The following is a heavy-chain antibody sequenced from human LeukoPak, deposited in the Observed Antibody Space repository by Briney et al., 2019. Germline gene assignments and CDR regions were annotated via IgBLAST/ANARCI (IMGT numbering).Heavy chain of an antibody. CDR2: FGHSGAIT. CDR1: GFTFSYYG. Sequence: GGSLRLSCAASGFTFSYYGMSWVRQAPGKGLEWVSGFGHSGAITYADSVKGRFTISRDNSKNTLYLQMNRLRAEDTAVYFCAKQAGWGGYFYFLPFDFWGQGTLVTVSS. CDR3: AKQAGWGGYFYFLPFDF. J-gene: IGHJ4*02. D-gene: IGHD2-21*01. V-gene: IGHV3-23*01.